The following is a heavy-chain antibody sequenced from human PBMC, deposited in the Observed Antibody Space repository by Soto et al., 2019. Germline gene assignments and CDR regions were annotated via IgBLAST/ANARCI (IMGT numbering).Heavy chain of an antibody. CDR2: IYHSGST. Sequence: SETLSLTCAVSGGSISSSNWWSWVRQPPGKGLEWIGEIYHSGSTNYNPSLKSRVTISVDKSKNQFSLKLSSLTAADTAVYYCARKYSSSLQPYNWFDPWGQGTLVTVSS. CDR1: GGSISSSNW. V-gene: IGHV4-4*02. J-gene: IGHJ5*02. D-gene: IGHD6-13*01. CDR3: ARKYSSSLQPYNWFDP.